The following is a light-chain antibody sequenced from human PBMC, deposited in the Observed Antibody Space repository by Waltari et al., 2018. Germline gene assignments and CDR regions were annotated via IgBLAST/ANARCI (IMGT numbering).Light chain of an antibody. CDR1: SGYSSNV. CDR3: QTGGHGTWV. Sequence: LVLTQSPSASASLGASVKLTCTLSSGYSSNVIAWLQQQPGKGPRYLMKVNSDGSHRKGDDIPDRFSASKSGTECYLTISSLHSEDEADYYCQTGGHGTWVFGGGTKLTVL. V-gene: IGLV4-69*01. CDR2: VNSDGSH. J-gene: IGLJ3*02.